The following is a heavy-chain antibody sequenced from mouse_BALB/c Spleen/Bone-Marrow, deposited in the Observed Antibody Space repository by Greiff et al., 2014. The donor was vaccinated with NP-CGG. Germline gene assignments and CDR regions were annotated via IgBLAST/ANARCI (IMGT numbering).Heavy chain of an antibody. CDR2: INSGSGGT. J-gene: IGHJ4*01. CDR3: ARAITDAMDY. Sequence: QVQLQQSGAELVRPGTSVKVSCKGSGNAFTNYLIEWVKQRPGRGLEWIGVINSGSGGTKYNEKFKGKATLTADKSSSTAYMQLSSLTSDDSAVYFCARAITDAMDYWGQGTSVTVSS. CDR1: GNAFTNYL. D-gene: IGHD2-4*01. V-gene: IGHV1-54*01.